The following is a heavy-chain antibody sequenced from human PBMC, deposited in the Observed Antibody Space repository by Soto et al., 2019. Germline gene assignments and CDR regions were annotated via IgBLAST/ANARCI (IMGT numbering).Heavy chain of an antibody. J-gene: IGHJ6*03. Sequence: ETLSLTCAVYGGSFSGYYWSWIRQPPGKGLEWIGEINHSGSTNYNPSLKSRVTISVDTSKNQFSLKLSSVTAADTAVYYCARGFNDYGDYGYYYYYYMDVWRKGTTVTVSS. V-gene: IGHV4-34*01. CDR3: ARGFNDYGDYGYYYYYYMDV. D-gene: IGHD4-17*01. CDR2: INHSGST. CDR1: GGSFSGYY.